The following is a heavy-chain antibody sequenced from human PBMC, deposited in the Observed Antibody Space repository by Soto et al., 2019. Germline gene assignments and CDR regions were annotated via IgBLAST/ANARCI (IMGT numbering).Heavy chain of an antibody. Sequence: SETLSLTCTVSGDSISSADYYWSWIRQTPGKGLEWIGHIFYSGTTYYNPSLKSRLTISVDTSKNHFSLRLTSVTAADTAVYYCARDLWVEPELYYYGMDVWGQGTTVNVSS. CDR1: GDSISSADYY. CDR2: IFYSGTT. J-gene: IGHJ6*02. D-gene: IGHD1-1*01. V-gene: IGHV4-30-4*01. CDR3: ARDLWVEPELYYYGMDV.